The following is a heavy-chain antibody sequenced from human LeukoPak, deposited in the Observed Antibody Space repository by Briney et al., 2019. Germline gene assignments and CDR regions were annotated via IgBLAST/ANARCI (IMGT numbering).Heavy chain of an antibody. CDR1: GFTFSSYA. CDR2: IYYSGST. Sequence: GSLRLSCAASGFTFSSYAMSWIRQPPGKGLEWIGYIYYSGSTNYNPSLKSRVTISVDTSKNQFSLKLSSVTAADTAVYYCARDLLSGSYGHYGMDVWGQGTTVTVSS. V-gene: IGHV4-59*01. CDR3: ARDLLSGSYGHYGMDV. J-gene: IGHJ6*02. D-gene: IGHD1-26*01.